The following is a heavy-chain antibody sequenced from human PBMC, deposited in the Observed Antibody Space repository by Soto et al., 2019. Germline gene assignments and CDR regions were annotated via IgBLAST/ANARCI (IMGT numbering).Heavy chain of an antibody. V-gene: IGHV1-18*01. D-gene: IGHD1-26*01. J-gene: IGHJ4*02. CDR2: ISASNGNT. CDR1: GYTFTSYG. Sequence: ASVKVSCKTPGYTFTSYGINWVRQAPGQGLEWMGWISASNGNTNFAQKLQGRVTMTTDRSTSTAYVELRSLRFDDTAVYYCARDVNSGVRRAFDYWGQGTLVTVSS. CDR3: ARDVNSGVRRAFDY.